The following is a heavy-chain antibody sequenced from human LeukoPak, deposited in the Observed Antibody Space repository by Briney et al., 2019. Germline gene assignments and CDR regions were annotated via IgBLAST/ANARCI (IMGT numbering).Heavy chain of an antibody. Sequence: PGGSLRLSCAASGFTFSSYGMTWVRQAPGKGLEWVANIRQDGGEKYYVDSVKGRFTISRDNAKNSLYLQMNSLRDEATAVHYCGSAVAHRYFNYWGQGTLVTVSS. V-gene: IGHV3-7*01. CDR1: GFTFSSYG. D-gene: IGHD2-15*01. J-gene: IGHJ4*02. CDR2: IRQDGGEK. CDR3: GSAVAHRYFNY.